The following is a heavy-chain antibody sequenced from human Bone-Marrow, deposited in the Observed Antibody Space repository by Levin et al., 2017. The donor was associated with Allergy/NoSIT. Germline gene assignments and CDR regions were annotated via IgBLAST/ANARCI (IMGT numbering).Heavy chain of an antibody. V-gene: IGHV3-30*18. CDR2: IANDGSDK. CDR3: AKDRARAAAGYDFDY. Sequence: GESLKISCAASGFTFSSFAMHWVRQAPGRGLEWVAGIANDGSDKHHADSVKGRVTISSDNSKNTPYLQMNSLRPEDTAVYYCAKDRARAAAGYDFDYWGQGPLVTVSS. D-gene: IGHD6-13*01. CDR1: GFTFSSFA. J-gene: IGHJ4*02.